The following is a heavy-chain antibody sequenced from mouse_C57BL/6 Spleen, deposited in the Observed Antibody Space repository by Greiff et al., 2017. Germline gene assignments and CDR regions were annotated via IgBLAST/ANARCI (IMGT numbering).Heavy chain of an antibody. Sequence: VQLQQSGAELVKPGASVKLSCTASGFNIKDYYMPWVKQRPGQGLEWIGRIDPEDGETKYAAKFQGKATITADTSSNTAYLQLSSLTSEDTAVYYCARLVRLRFAYWGQGTLVTVSA. CDR3: ARLVRLRFAY. J-gene: IGHJ3*01. CDR2: IDPEDGET. D-gene: IGHD2-14*01. CDR1: GFNIKDYY. V-gene: IGHV14-2*01.